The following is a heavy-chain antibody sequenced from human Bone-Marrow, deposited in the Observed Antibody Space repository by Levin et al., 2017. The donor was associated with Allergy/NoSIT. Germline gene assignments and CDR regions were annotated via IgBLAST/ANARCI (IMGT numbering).Heavy chain of an antibody. CDR3: ARARRYSSGFDAFDI. Sequence: GESLKISCAASGFTVSSNYMSWVRQAPGKGLDWVSVIYSGGSTYYADSVKGRFTISRDNSKNTLYLQMNSLRAEDTAVYYCARARRYSSGFDAFDIWGQGTMVTVSS. V-gene: IGHV3-53*01. CDR1: GFTVSSNY. D-gene: IGHD6-19*01. J-gene: IGHJ3*02. CDR2: IYSGGST.